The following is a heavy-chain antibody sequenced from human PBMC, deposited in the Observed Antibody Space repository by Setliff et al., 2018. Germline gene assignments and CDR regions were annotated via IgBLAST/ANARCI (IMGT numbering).Heavy chain of an antibody. Sequence: ASVKVSCQASGYPFSNYGISWVRQAPGQGLEWMGWISAHNGYIVYAQKHQGRVTRTTDTSANTAYVELRSLRSDDTAVYYCARDRATVVAPPTSTLFDPWGQGTLVTVSS. J-gene: IGHJ5*02. CDR2: ISAHNGYI. CDR1: GYPFSNYG. D-gene: IGHD2-2*01. V-gene: IGHV1-18*01. CDR3: ARDRATVVAPPTSTLFDP.